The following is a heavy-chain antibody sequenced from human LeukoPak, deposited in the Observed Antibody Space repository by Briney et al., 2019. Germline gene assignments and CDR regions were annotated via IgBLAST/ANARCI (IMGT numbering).Heavy chain of an antibody. CDR3: ATVDTAMVIIY. V-gene: IGHV1-69*05. D-gene: IGHD5-18*01. J-gene: IGHJ4*02. CDR2: IIPIFGTA. CDR1: GGAFSSYA. Sequence: SVKVSCKASGGAFSSYAISWVRQAPGQGLEWMGRIIPIFGTANYAQKFQGRVTITTDESTSTAYMELSSLRSEDTAVYYCATVDTAMVIIYWGQGTLVTVSS.